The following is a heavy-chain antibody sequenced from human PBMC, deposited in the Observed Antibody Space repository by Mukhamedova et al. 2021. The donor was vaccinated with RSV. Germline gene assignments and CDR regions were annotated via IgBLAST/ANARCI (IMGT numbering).Heavy chain of an antibody. J-gene: IGHJ6*02. Sequence: SGSGGSTYYADSVKGRFTISRDNSKNTLYLQMNSLRAEDTAVYYCAKDFLMAGDYYYYGMDVWGQGTTVTVSS. CDR3: AKDFLMAGDYYYYGMDV. D-gene: IGHD1-26*01. CDR2: SGSGGST. V-gene: IGHV3-23*01.